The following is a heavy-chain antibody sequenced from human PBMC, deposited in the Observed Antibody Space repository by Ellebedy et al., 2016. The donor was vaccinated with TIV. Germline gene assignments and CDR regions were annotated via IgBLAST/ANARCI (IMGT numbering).Heavy chain of an antibody. J-gene: IGHJ4*02. D-gene: IGHD2-2*03. Sequence: GESLKISXAASGFSFSWHWMHWVRQAPGKGLVWVSRINNDGTAKTYADSVKGRFTISRDNTKNTLYLQMNRLRAEDTGVYYCARRSSGYCVGVKCTTDFDYWGQGTLVTVSS. CDR3: ARRSSGYCVGVKCTTDFDY. CDR1: GFSFSWHW. CDR2: INNDGTAK. V-gene: IGHV3-74*01.